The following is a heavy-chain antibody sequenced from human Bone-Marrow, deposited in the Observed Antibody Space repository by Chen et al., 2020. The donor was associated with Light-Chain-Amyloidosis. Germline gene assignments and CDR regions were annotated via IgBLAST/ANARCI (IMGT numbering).Heavy chain of an antibody. V-gene: IGHV3-30*18. CDR1: GFTFSSYG. CDR2: VSYDGSNK. Sequence: QVQLVESGGGVVQPGRSLRLSCAASGFTFSSYGMHWVRQAPGKGLEWVVVVSYDGSNKCYADSVKGRFTSSRDNSKNTRYLHVTSRRADDTAVYYCAKDLSVGSGWSSEDAVDIWGQARMVTVCS. CDR3: AKDLSVGSGWSSEDAVDI. D-gene: IGHD2-15*01. J-gene: IGHJ3*02.